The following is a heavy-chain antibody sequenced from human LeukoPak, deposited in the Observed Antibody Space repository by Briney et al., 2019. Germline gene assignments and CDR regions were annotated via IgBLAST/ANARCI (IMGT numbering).Heavy chain of an antibody. J-gene: IGHJ6*02. CDR3: ARDPGAWFDRVIDV. CDR1: GYTFTSYA. D-gene: IGHD3-10*01. Sequence: ASVKVSCKASGYTFTSYAMHWVRQAPGQRLEWMGWINAGNGNTKYSQKFQGRVTITRDTSASTAYMELSSLRSEDTAVYYCARDPGAWFDRVIDVWGQGTTVTVSS. V-gene: IGHV1-3*01. CDR2: INAGNGNT.